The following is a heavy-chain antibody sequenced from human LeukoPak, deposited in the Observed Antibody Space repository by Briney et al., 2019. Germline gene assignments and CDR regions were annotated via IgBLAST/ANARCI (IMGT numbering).Heavy chain of an antibody. Sequence: SETLSLTCTVSGYSISNDYYWAWIRQPPGKGLEWIGSAYHSGETYHNPSLKSRVTISLDTSKNQFSLKLSSVTAADTAVYYCARSDYYDSTQFFDYWGQGTLVTVSS. D-gene: IGHD3-22*01. V-gene: IGHV4-38-2*02. CDR1: GYSISNDYY. CDR2: AYHSGET. J-gene: IGHJ4*02. CDR3: ARSDYYDSTQFFDY.